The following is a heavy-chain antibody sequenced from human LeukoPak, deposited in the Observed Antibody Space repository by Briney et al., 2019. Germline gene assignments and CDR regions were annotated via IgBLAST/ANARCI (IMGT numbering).Heavy chain of an antibody. CDR1: GFTFSSYS. J-gene: IGHJ4*02. CDR3: ARDAGIAAAGRRFGYFDY. Sequence: GGSLRLSRAASGFTFSSYSMNWVRQAPGKGLEWVSSISSSSSYIYYADSVKGRFTISRDNAKNSLYLQMNSLRAEDTAVYYCARDAGIAAAGRRFGYFDYWGQGTLVTVSS. CDR2: ISSSSSYI. V-gene: IGHV3-21*01. D-gene: IGHD6-13*01.